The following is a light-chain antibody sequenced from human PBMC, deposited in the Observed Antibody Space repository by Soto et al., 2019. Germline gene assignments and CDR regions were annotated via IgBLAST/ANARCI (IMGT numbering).Light chain of an antibody. CDR2: DTS. CDR3: QQYGRSPAT. J-gene: IGKJ1*01. V-gene: IGKV3D-20*01. CDR1: QSVDNNY. Sequence: PGERATLSCGASQSVDNNYLAWYQQKPGLAPRLLIYDTSTRATDIPDRFSGSGSGTDFTLTISRLEPEDSAAYYCQQYGRSPATFGQGTRVEIK.